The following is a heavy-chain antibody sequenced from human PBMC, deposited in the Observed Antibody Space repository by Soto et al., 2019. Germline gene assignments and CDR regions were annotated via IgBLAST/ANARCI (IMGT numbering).Heavy chain of an antibody. V-gene: IGHV1-18*01. CDR1: GYTFSRSG. J-gene: IGHJ6*02. CDR3: AXXGSVPYYYYGLDV. Sequence: VQLVQSGAEVKKPGASVKVSCKASGYTFSRSGXXXXXXXXGQGLEWMGWISTYNGDTNYAQKVQGRVTMTTDTSXXXXXXXXXXXXXXDTXVYYCAXXGSVPYYYYGLDVWGQGTTVTVSS. CDR2: ISTYNGDT. D-gene: IGHD2-21*01.